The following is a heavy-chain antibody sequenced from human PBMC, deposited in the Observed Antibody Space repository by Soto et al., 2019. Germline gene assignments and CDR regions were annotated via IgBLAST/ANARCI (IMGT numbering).Heavy chain of an antibody. D-gene: IGHD2-2*01. CDR3: ASTNIVVVPSPILW. CDR2: IYYSGST. CDR1: GGSISSSSYY. Sequence: LSLTCTVSGGSISSSSYYWGWIRQPPGKGLEWIGSIYYSGSTYYNPSLKSRVTISVDTSKNQFSPKLSSVTAADTAVYYCASTNIVVVPSPILWWGQGTLVTVSS. J-gene: IGHJ4*02. V-gene: IGHV4-39*01.